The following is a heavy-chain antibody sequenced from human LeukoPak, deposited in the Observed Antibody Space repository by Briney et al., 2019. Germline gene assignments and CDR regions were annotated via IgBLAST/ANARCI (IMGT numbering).Heavy chain of an antibody. CDR1: GDSVSSNSAA. J-gene: IGHJ6*02. CDR3: ARVRYSSGWYHYYYYGMDV. CDR2: TYYRSKWYN. Sequence: SQTLSLTCAISGDSVSSNSAAWNWIRQSPSRGLEWLGRTYYRSKWYNDYAVSVKSRITINPDTSKNQFSLQLNSVTPEDTAVYYCARVRYSSGWYHYYYYGMDVWGQGTTVTVSS. V-gene: IGHV6-1*01. D-gene: IGHD6-19*01.